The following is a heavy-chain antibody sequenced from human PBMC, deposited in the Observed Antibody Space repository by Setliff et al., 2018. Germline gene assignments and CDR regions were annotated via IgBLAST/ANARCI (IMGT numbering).Heavy chain of an antibody. D-gene: IGHD3-10*01. CDR2: MYYSGST. CDR3: ARHLLVQGNYHFDY. J-gene: IGHJ4*02. Sequence: SETLSLTCSVSGGSISSGSYYWGWIRQSPGKGLEWIGSMYYSGSTYYNPSLKGRVTLSVDTTKNQFSLKLTSMTEEDTAVYFCARHLLVQGNYHFDYWGKGYPVTV. CDR1: GGSISSGSYY. V-gene: IGHV4-39*01.